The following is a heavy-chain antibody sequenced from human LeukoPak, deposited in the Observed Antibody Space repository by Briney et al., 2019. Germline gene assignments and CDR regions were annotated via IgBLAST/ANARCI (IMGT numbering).Heavy chain of an antibody. J-gene: IGHJ3*02. CDR1: GGSISSYY. CDR2: IYYSGST. Sequence: SETLSLTCTVSGGSISSYYWSWIRQPPGKGLEWIGYIYYSGSTNYNPSLKSRVTISVDTSKNQFSLKLSSVTAADTAVYYCARGVRDHDAFDIWGQGTMVTVSS. V-gene: IGHV4-59*01. CDR3: ARGVRDHDAFDI.